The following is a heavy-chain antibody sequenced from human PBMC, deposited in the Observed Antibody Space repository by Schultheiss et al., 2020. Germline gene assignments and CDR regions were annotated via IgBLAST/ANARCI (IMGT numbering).Heavy chain of an antibody. CDR3: ARVSMYDFWSGYYRDYYYYGMDG. V-gene: IGHV3-21*01. Sequence: GSLRLSCAASGFTFSSYSMNWVRQAPGKGLEWVSSISSSSSYIYYADSVKGRFTISRDNAKNSLYLQMNSLRAEDTAVYYCARVSMYDFWSGYYRDYYYYGMDGWGQGTTVT. D-gene: IGHD3-3*01. J-gene: IGHJ6*01. CDR1: GFTFSSYS. CDR2: ISSSSSYI.